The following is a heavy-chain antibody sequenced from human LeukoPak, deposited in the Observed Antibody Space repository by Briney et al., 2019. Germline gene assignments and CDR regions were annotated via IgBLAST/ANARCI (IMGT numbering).Heavy chain of an antibody. CDR2: IYYSGSS. V-gene: IGHV4-31*03. CDR3: ARHGDYYDSSGSDAFDI. Sequence: PSQTLSLTCTVSGGSINNGGYYWSWIRQHPGKGLEWIGYIYYSGSSYYNPSLRSRVTISVDTSKNHFSLKLSSVTAADTAVYYCARHGDYYDSSGSDAFDIWGQGTMVTVSS. J-gene: IGHJ3*02. CDR1: GGSINNGGYY. D-gene: IGHD3-22*01.